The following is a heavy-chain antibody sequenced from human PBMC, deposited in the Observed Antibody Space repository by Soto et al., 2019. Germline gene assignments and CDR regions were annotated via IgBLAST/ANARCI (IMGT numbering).Heavy chain of an antibody. D-gene: IGHD5-12*01. CDR3: ARDTVDIVATITKSVGYYYGMDV. Sequence: ASVKVSCKASGYTFTSYGISWVRQAPGQGLEWMGWISAYNGNTNYAQKLQGGVTMTTDTSTSTAYMELRSLRSDDTAVYYCARDTVDIVATITKSVGYYYGMDVWGQGTTVTVSS. J-gene: IGHJ6*02. CDR2: ISAYNGNT. V-gene: IGHV1-18*04. CDR1: GYTFTSYG.